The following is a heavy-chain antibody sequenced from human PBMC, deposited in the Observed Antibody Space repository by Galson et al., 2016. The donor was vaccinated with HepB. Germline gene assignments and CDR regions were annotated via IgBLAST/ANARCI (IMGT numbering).Heavy chain of an antibody. Sequence: SLRLSCAASGFNFNDYYMSWIRQAPGKGLEWVSYITSRSSYTNYADSVKGRFTISRDNAKNSLHLQMNSLRAEDTAMYYCARGQYCSSTNCYMHWHFDLWGRGTLVTVSS. CDR1: GFNFNDYY. CDR2: ITSRSSYT. V-gene: IGHV3-11*06. J-gene: IGHJ2*01. CDR3: ARGQYCSSTNCYMHWHFDL. D-gene: IGHD2-2*01.